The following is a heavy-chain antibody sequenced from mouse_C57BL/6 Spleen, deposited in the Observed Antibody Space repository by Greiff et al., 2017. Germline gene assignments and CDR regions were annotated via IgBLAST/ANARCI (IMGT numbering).Heavy chain of an antibody. J-gene: IGHJ2*01. D-gene: IGHD4-1*01. CDR2: IYPGDGGT. Sequence: VQLVESGPELVKPGASVKISCKASGYAFSSSWMNWVKQRPGKGLEWIGRIYPGDGGTNYNGKFKGKATLTADKSSSTAYMQLSSLTSEDSAVYFCAREGLTGTRYFDYWGQGTTLTVSA. CDR3: AREGLTGTRYFDY. V-gene: IGHV1-82*01. CDR1: GYAFSSSW.